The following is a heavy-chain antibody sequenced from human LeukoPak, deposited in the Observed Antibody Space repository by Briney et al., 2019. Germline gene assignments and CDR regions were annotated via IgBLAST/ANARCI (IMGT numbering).Heavy chain of an antibody. Sequence: GGSLRLSCAASGFTFSSYWMSWVRQAPGKGLEWVANIKQDGSEKYYVDSVKGRFTISRDNAKNLLYLQMNSLRAEDTAVYYCARPSTLWGSQWPTGYWGQGTLVTVSS. CDR3: ARPSTLWGSQWPTGY. V-gene: IGHV3-7*03. CDR1: GFTFSSYW. J-gene: IGHJ4*02. CDR2: IKQDGSEK. D-gene: IGHD3-16*01.